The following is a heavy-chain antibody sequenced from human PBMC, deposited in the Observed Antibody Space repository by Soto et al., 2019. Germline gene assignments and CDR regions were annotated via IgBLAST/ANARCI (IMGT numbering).Heavy chain of an antibody. Sequence: GGSLRISCGASGCTFSSYAMHWIRQAPGKGLEWVAVISYDGSNKYYADSVKGRFTISRDNSKNTLYLQMNSLRAEDTAVYYCARPLWRNDYNWGYFDLWGRGTLVTVSS. V-gene: IGHV3-30-3*01. J-gene: IGHJ2*01. CDR1: GCTFSSYA. CDR2: ISYDGSNK. CDR3: ARPLWRNDYNWGYFDL. D-gene: IGHD4-4*01.